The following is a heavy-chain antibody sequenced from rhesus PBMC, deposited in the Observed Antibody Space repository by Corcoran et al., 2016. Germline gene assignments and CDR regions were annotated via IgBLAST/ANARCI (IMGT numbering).Heavy chain of an antibody. V-gene: IGHV4-127*01. CDR3: ARESIAAAGTLDY. CDR2: IGGRVSST. CDR1: GYSISSGYG. Sequence: QVQLQESGPGLVKPSETLSLTCAVSGYSISSGYGWSLIRQPPGKGLEWIGYIGGRVSSTNYNPSIKSRVTISKDTSKNQFSLTLSSVTAAATAVYYCARESIAAAGTLDYWGQGVLVTVSS. J-gene: IGHJ4*01. D-gene: IGHD6-31*01.